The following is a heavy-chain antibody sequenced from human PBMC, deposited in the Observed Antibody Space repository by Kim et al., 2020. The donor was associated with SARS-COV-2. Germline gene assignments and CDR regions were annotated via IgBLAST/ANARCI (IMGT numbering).Heavy chain of an antibody. D-gene: IGHD3-9*01. J-gene: IGHJ4*02. CDR3: ARRPKGAYILTGGPFDY. CDR2: IYYSGST. Sequence: SETLSLTYTVSGGSISSGGYYWSWIRQHPGKGLEWIGYIYYSGSTYYNPSLKSRVTISVDTSKNQFSLKLSSVTAADTAVYYCARRPKGAYILTGGPFDYWGQGTLVTVSS. CDR1: GGSISSGGYY. V-gene: IGHV4-31*03.